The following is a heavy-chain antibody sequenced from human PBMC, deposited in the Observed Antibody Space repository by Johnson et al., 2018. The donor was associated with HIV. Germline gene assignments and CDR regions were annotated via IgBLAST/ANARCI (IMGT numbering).Heavy chain of an antibody. CDR1: GFTVSSNY. CDR3: GGGDGVRTDAFDI. J-gene: IGHJ3*02. Sequence: QVQLVESGGGLVQPGGSLRLSCAASGFTVSSNYMSWVRQAPGKGLEWVAVISYDGSNKYYADSVKGQFTISRDNAKNSLYLQMNSLRAEDTALYYCGGGDGVRTDAFDIWGQGTMVTVSS. V-gene: IGHV3-30*03. CDR2: ISYDGSNK. D-gene: IGHD2-8*01.